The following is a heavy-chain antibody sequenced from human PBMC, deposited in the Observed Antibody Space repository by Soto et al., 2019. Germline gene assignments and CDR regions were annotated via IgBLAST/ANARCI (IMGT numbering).Heavy chain of an antibody. Sequence: ASVKVSCKASGYTFTSYYMHWVRQAPGQGLEWMGIINPSGGSTSYAQKFQGRVTMTRDTSTSTVYMELSSLRSEDTAVYYCAIPSITMVRGVIINSGAFDYWGQGTLVTVSS. D-gene: IGHD3-10*01. CDR2: INPSGGST. CDR3: AIPSITMVRGVIINSGAFDY. V-gene: IGHV1-46*01. CDR1: GYTFTSYY. J-gene: IGHJ4*02.